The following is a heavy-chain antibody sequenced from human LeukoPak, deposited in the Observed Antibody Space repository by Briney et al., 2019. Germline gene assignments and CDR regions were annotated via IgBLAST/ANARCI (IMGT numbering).Heavy chain of an antibody. CDR2: IVVGSGNT. CDR1: GFTFTSSA. CDR3: AAARSSGYYLFDY. D-gene: IGHD3-22*01. V-gene: IGHV1-58*01. J-gene: IGHJ4*02. Sequence: SVKVSFKASGFTFTSSAVQWVRQARGQRLEWIGWIVVGSGNTNYAQKFQERVTITRDMSTSTAYMELSSLRSEDTAVYYCAAARSSGYYLFDYWGQGTLVTVSS.